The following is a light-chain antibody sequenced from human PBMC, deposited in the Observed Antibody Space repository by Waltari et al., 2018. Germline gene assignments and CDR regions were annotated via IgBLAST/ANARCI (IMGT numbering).Light chain of an antibody. CDR3: CSYGGVNTLGVL. CDR2: EVN. CDR1: SADVGGYNL. V-gene: IGLV2-23*02. J-gene: IGLJ2*01. Sequence: QSALTQPASVSGSPGQSITITCTGSSADVGGYNLVSWYQPHPGQAPRRLISEVNERPSGLPSRFAGSKSGHTASMTISGLQIEDEADYYCCSYGGVNTLGVLFGGGSKLTV.